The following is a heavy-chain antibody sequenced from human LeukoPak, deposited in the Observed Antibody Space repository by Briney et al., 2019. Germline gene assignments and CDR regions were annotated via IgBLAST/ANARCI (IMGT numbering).Heavy chain of an antibody. J-gene: IGHJ4*02. CDR3: AREVGDYEGGYFDY. CDR2: ISAYNGNT. CDR1: GYTFTSYA. V-gene: IGHV1-18*01. D-gene: IGHD4-17*01. Sequence: GASVKVSCKASGYTFTSYAMHWVRQAPGQRLEWMGWISAYNGNTNYAQKLQGRVTMTTDTSTSTAYMELRSLRSDDTAAYYCAREVGDYEGGYFDYWGQGTLVTVSS.